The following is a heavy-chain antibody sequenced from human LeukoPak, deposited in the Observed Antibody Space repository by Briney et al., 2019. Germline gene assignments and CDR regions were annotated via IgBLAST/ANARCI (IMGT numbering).Heavy chain of an antibody. J-gene: IGHJ4*02. CDR1: GFTFDNYA. D-gene: IGHD3-22*01. CDR3: AKDPLSYYDSSGYRYFDY. Sequence: GGSLRLSCAASGFTFDNYAMNWVRQAPGKGLEWVSGISGSGGSTYYADSVKGRFTISRDNSKNTLYLQMNRLRAEDTAVYFCAKDPLSYYDSSGYRYFDYWGQGTLVTVSS. CDR2: ISGSGGST. V-gene: IGHV3-23*01.